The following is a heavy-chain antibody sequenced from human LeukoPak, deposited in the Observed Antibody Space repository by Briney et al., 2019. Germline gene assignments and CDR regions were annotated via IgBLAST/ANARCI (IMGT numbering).Heavy chain of an antibody. CDR2: ISSSSSYI. CDR1: GFTFSSYS. J-gene: IGHJ4*02. V-gene: IGHV3-21*01. Sequence: RPGGSLRLSCAASGFTFSSYSMTWVRQAPGKGLEWVSSISSSSSYIYYADSVKGRFTISRDNAKNSLYLQMNSLRAEDTAVYYCARGPPGYSSRFDYWGQGTLVTVSS. D-gene: IGHD6-19*01. CDR3: ARGPPGYSSRFDY.